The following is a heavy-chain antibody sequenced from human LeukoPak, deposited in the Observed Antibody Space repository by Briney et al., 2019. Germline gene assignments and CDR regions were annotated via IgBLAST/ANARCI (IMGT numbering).Heavy chain of an antibody. CDR1: GYTFTSYY. D-gene: IGHD4-17*01. CDR2: INPSGGST. V-gene: IGHV1-46*03. Sequence: ASVKVSCKASGYTFTSYYIHWVRQAPGQGLEWMGIINPSGGSTNYAQKFQGRVTMTRDTSTSTVYMDLSNLKSEDTAVYYCVRGVGGAWYFGFWGQGTLVTVSS. CDR3: VRGVGGAWYFGF. J-gene: IGHJ4*02.